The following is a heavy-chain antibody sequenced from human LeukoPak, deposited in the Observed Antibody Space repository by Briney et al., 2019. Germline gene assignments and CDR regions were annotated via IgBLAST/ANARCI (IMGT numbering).Heavy chain of an antibody. J-gene: IGHJ4*02. D-gene: IGHD6-19*01. CDR3: ARESPSGWYHFDY. CDR1: GFTFSDYY. Sequence: GGSLRLSCAASGFTFSDYYMSWIRQAPGRGLEWVSYISSSGSTIYYADSVKGRFTISRDNAKNSLYLQMNSLRAEDTAVYYCARESPSGWYHFDYWGQGTLATVSS. CDR2: ISSSGSTI. V-gene: IGHV3-11*01.